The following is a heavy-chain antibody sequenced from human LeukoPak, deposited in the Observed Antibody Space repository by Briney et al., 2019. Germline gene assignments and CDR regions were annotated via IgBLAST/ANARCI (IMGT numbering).Heavy chain of an antibody. V-gene: IGHV4-39*01. CDR1: GGSISSSSYY. CDR2: IYYSGST. D-gene: IGHD1-1*01. Sequence: SETLSLTCTVSGGSISSSSYYWGWIRQPPGKGLEWIGSIYYSGSTYYNPSLKSRVTISVDTSKNQFSLKLSSVTAADTAVYYCATLGTPHSYYYYYMDVWGKGTTVTVSS. CDR3: ATLGTPHSYYYYYMDV. J-gene: IGHJ6*03.